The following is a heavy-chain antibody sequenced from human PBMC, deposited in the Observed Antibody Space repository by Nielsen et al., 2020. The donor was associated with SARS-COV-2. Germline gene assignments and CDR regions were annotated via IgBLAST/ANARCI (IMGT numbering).Heavy chain of an antibody. CDR3: AKDNWFGESDTYYYGMDV. CDR2: ISGSGGST. V-gene: IGHV3-23*01. D-gene: IGHD3-10*01. CDR1: GFTFSSYA. Sequence: GGSLRLSCAASGFTFSSYAMNWVRQAPGKGLEWVSAISGSGGSTYYADSVKGRFTISRDNSKNTLYLQMNSLRAEDTAVYYCAKDNWFGESDTYYYGMDVWGQGTTVTVSS. J-gene: IGHJ6*02.